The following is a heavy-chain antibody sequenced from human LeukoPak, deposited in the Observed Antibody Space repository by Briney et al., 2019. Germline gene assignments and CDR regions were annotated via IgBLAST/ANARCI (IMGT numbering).Heavy chain of an antibody. J-gene: IGHJ4*02. Sequence: GESLKISCKGSGYSFTSHWIGWVRQMPGKGLEWMGIIYPGDSDTRYSPSFQGQVTISADKSISTAYLQWSSLKASDTAMYYCARHESSGYFIGRGTATCDYWGQGTLVTVSS. CDR3: ARHESSGYFIGRGTATCDY. CDR1: GYSFTSHW. D-gene: IGHD3-22*01. V-gene: IGHV5-51*01. CDR2: IYPGDSDT.